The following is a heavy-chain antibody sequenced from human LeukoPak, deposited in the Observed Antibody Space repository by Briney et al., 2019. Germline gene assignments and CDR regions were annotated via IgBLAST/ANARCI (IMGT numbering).Heavy chain of an antibody. V-gene: IGHV3-23*01. CDR1: GFTFSSYG. Sequence: GGTLRLSCAASGFTFSSYGMSWVRQAPGKGLEWVSAISGSGGSTYYADSVKGRFTISRDNSKNTLYLQMNSLRAEDTAVYYCAKPLEDIVLMVYASEYWGQGTLVTVSS. CDR3: AKPLEDIVLMVYASEY. J-gene: IGHJ4*02. CDR2: ISGSGGST. D-gene: IGHD2-8*01.